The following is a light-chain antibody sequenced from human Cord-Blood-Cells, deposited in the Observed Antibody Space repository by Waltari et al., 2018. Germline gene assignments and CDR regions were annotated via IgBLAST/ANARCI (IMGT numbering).Light chain of an antibody. CDR2: GAS. CDR1: QSVSRN. CDR3: QQYNNWPPWT. V-gene: IGKV3-15*01. J-gene: IGKJ1*01. Sequence: EIVLTQSPGTLSLSPGERATLSCRASQSVSRNLAWYQQKPGQAPRLLIYGASTRATGIPARFSGSGSGTEFTLTISSLQSEDFAVYYCQQYNNWPPWTFGQGTKVEIK.